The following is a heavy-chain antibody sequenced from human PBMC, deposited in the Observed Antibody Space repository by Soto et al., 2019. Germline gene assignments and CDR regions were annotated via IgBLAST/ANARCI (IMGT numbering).Heavy chain of an antibody. D-gene: IGHD3-10*01. V-gene: IGHV4-30-4*01. Sequence: QVLLQESGPGLVKPSQTLSLTCAVSGGSINSGDYYWSWIRQPPGKALEWMGYLSYSGNTYYNPSLGGRITVSIDTSENRFSLRLTSVSAADSAVYYCAREGVTMFRGAHDSWGQGTLVTVSS. CDR1: GGSINSGDYY. CDR2: LSYSGNT. J-gene: IGHJ4*02. CDR3: AREGVTMFRGAHDS.